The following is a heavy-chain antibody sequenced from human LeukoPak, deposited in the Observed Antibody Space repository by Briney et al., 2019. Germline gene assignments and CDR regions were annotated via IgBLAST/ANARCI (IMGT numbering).Heavy chain of an antibody. J-gene: IGHJ3*01. CDR2: IRNKANNYAT. CDR3: ASDYGDYFGAFDV. CDR1: GFTFSGSA. D-gene: IGHD4-17*01. V-gene: IGHV3-73*01. Sequence: GGSLKLSCAAPGFTFSGSAVHWVSQASGTGPEWIGRIRNKANNYATTYGASMKGRFTISSDDSKNTAYLQMNSLKTEDTAVYYCASDYGDYFGAFDVWGQGTTVTVSS.